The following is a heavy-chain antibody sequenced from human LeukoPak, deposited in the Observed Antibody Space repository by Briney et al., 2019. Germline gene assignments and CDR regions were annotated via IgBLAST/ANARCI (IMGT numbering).Heavy chain of an antibody. J-gene: IGHJ4*02. CDR3: AKLDCSGSNYYQFDC. D-gene: IGHD2-15*01. CDR1: GFTFSSYA. V-gene: IGHV3-23*01. CDR2: IDGSGGST. Sequence: GGSLRLSCAASGFTFSSYAMSWVRQAPGKGLEWVSTIDGSGGSTFYADSVKGRFTISRDNSKNTLYLQMNSLRGEDTAVYYCAKLDCSGSNYYQFDCWGQGTLVTVSS.